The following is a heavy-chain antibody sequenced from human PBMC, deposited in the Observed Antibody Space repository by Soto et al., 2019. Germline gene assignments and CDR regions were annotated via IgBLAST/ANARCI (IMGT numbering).Heavy chain of an antibody. CDR2: ISYDGSNK. CDR3: AREAIPAAISWRGYYYYYGMDV. CDR1: GFTFSSYA. D-gene: IGHD2-2*02. V-gene: IGHV3-30-3*01. J-gene: IGHJ6*02. Sequence: QVQLVESGGGVVQPGRSLRLSCAASGFTFSSYAMHWVRQAPGKGLEWVAVISYDGSNKYYADSVKGRFTISRDNSKNTLYLQMNSLRADDTAVYYCAREAIPAAISWRGYYYYYGMDVWGQGTTVTVSS.